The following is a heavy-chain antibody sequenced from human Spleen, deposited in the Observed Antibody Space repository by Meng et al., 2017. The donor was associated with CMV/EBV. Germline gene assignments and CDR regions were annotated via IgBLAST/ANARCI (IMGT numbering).Heavy chain of an antibody. D-gene: IGHD3-9*01. CDR3: VGYDIVTGYNLGRMYH. V-gene: IGHV4-38-2*02. CDR2: FYYDDS. CDR1: GSSISSGHY. Sequence: SETMSLTCSVSGSSISSGHYWGWILQAPGKGLQWIGRFYYDDSDYNPSFKSRVTMSVNTSKNPFSLKLNSVTVADTAVYFCVGYDIVTGYNLGRMYHWGQGTLVTVSS. J-gene: IGHJ5*02.